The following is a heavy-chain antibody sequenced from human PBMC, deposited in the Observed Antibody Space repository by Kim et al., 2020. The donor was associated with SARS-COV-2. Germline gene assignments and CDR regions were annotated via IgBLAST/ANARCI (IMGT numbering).Heavy chain of an antibody. V-gene: IGHV3-30*04. CDR3: ASHSTYYYDSSGYYFDY. CDR2: ISYDGSNK. CDR1: GFTFSSYA. J-gene: IGHJ4*01. D-gene: IGHD3-22*01. Sequence: GGSLRLSCAASGFTFSSYAMHWVRQAPGKGLEWVAVISYDGSNKYYADSVKGRFTISRDNSKNTLYLQMNSLRAEDTAVYYCASHSTYYYDSSGYYFDY.